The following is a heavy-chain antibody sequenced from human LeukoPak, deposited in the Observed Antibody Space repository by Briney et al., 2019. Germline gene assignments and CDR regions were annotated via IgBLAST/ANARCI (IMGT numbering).Heavy chain of an antibody. J-gene: IGHJ4*02. CDR1: GFTFSSYE. D-gene: IGHD2-2*01. CDR3: ARGWAPAAILTRRGDY. CDR2: ISSSGSTI. V-gene: IGHV3-48*03. Sequence: PGGSPRLSCAASGFTFSSYEMNWVRQAPGKGLEWVSYISSSGSTIYYADSEKGRFTISRDNAKNSLYLQMNSLRAEDTAVYYCARGWAPAAILTRRGDYWGQGTLVTVSS.